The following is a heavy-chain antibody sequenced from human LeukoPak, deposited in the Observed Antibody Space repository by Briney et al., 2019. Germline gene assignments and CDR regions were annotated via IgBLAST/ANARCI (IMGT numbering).Heavy chain of an antibody. D-gene: IGHD5-12*01. Sequence: GGSLRLSCAASGFTFNTYGMHWVRQAPGKGLEWLAFIRYDGGNKYYADSVKGRFTISRDNSKNTLYLQMNSLRAEDTAVYYCAKESSRYSGYDYAFDIWGQGTMVTVPS. CDR2: IRYDGGNK. V-gene: IGHV3-30*02. CDR1: GFTFNTYG. CDR3: AKESSRYSGYDYAFDI. J-gene: IGHJ3*02.